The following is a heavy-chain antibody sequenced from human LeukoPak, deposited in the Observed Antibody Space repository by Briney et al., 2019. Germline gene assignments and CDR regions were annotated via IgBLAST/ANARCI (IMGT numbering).Heavy chain of an antibody. CDR3: ARDPFGAAGLDAFDI. D-gene: IGHD6-13*01. CDR1: GFTFDDYG. V-gene: IGHV3-20*04. CDR2: INWNGGST. J-gene: IGHJ3*02. Sequence: GGSLRLSCAASGFTFDDYGMSWVRQAAGKGREWVSGINWNGGSTVYADSVKGRFTISRDNAKNSLYLQMNSLRAEDTALYYCARDPFGAAGLDAFDIWGQGTMVTVSS.